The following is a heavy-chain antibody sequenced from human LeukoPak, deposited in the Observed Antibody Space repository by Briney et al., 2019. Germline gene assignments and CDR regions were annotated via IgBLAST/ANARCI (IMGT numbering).Heavy chain of an antibody. CDR2: IGHIRDQNT. CDR3: SKDRRRYYFSSSGYFFDS. V-gene: IGHV3-23*01. Sequence: GSLRLSCAASGFMFSDYAMSWVRQIPGKAPEWVATIGHIRDQNTYYADSVKGRFTISRDNSENVVYLQMDRLRAEDGAIYFCSKDRRRYYFSSSGYFFDSWGQGPLVTVSS. CDR1: GFMFSDYA. D-gene: IGHD3-22*01. J-gene: IGHJ5*01.